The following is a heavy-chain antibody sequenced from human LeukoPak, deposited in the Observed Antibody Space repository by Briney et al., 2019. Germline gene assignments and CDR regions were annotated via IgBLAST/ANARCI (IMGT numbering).Heavy chain of an antibody. Sequence: PGGSLRLSCAASGFTFSSFAVTWVRQAPGKGLEWVSAMSSVTYYADSVKGRFTISRDDSKSTLFLQMNSLRAEDTAVYYCAKAFFSGSGGNHKHFDSWGQGTLVTVSS. CDR2: MSSVT. D-gene: IGHD3-10*01. V-gene: IGHV3-23*01. J-gene: IGHJ4*02. CDR3: AKAFFSGSGGNHKHFDS. CDR1: GFTFSSFA.